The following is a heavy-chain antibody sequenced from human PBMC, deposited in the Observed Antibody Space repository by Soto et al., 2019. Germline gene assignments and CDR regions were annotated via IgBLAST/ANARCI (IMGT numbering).Heavy chain of an antibody. D-gene: IGHD1-26*01. CDR1: GFTFSSYA. V-gene: IGHV3-23*01. CDR3: TSRDIVGALSDIDY. CDR2: ISASGGSK. Sequence: EVQLLESGGGLVQPGGSLRLSCAASGFTFSSYAMTWVRQAPGKGLQWVSGISASGGSKYYADSVMGRFTISRDNSKNTRYLQMDSLRAHDTAVYYCTSRDIVGALSDIDYWGQGALVTVSS. J-gene: IGHJ4*02.